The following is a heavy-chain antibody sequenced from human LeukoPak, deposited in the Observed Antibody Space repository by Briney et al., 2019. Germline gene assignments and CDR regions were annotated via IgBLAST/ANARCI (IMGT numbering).Heavy chain of an antibody. CDR3: AKDLERTLDY. J-gene: IGHJ4*02. D-gene: IGHD1-1*01. CDR1: GFTFSSYG. Sequence: PGRSLRLSCGASGFTFSSYGMHWVRQAPGKGLEWVAVISYDGSNKYYADSVKGRFTISRDNSKNTLYLQMNSLRAEDTAVYYCAKDLERTLDYWGQGTLVTVSS. CDR2: ISYDGSNK. V-gene: IGHV3-30*18.